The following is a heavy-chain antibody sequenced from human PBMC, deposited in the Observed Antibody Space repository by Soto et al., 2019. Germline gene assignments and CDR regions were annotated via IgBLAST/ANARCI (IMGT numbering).Heavy chain of an antibody. J-gene: IGHJ4*02. CDR3: AGGYGSGSYSASYVY. CDR1: GGSFSSYY. V-gene: IGHV4-59*01. CDR2: IYYTETT. Sequence: SETLSLTCTVSGGSFSSYYWSWIRQLPGKGLEWIGYIYYTETTSYNPSLKSRVTISVDTSKNQFSLRLSSVNAADTALYYCAGGYGSGSYSASYVYWGQGTLVTVSS. D-gene: IGHD3-10*01.